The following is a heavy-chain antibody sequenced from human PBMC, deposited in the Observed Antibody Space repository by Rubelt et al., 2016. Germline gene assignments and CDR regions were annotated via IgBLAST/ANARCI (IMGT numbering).Heavy chain of an antibody. CDR2: VSYSGST. CDR1: GGSISSSSYY. D-gene: IGHD4-17*01. J-gene: IGHJ5*02. CDR3: ARVGESYGEAWFDP. Sequence: QLQLQESGPGLVKPSETLSLTCTVSGGSISSSSYYWGWIRQPPGKGLEWIGSVSYSGSTYYNPSLKSRVTISVDTSKNQFSLKLSSVTAADTAVYYCARVGESYGEAWFDPWGQGTLVTVSS. V-gene: IGHV4-39*07.